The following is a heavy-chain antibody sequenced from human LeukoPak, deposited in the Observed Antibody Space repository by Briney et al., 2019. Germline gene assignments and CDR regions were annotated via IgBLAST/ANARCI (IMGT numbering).Heavy chain of an antibody. Sequence: GGSLRLSCAASGFTFSDYYMSWIRQAPGKGLEWVSYISSSGSTIYYADSVKGRFTISRDNAKNSLYLQMNSLRAEDTAVYYCAREGRAYRYSSSWYPTPSWFDPWGQGTLVTVSS. CDR3: AREGRAYRYSSSWYPTPSWFDP. CDR2: ISSSGSTI. V-gene: IGHV3-11*04. J-gene: IGHJ5*02. CDR1: GFTFSDYY. D-gene: IGHD6-13*01.